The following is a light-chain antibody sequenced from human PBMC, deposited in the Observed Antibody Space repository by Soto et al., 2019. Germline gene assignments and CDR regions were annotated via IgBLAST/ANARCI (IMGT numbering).Light chain of an antibody. CDR1: SSDVGGYNY. CDR2: DVS. V-gene: IGLV2-14*01. Sequence: QSVLTQPASVSGSPGQLITISCTGTSSDVGGYNYVSWYQQHPGKAPKLMIYDVSNRPSGVSTRFSGSKSGDTASLTISGLQAEEEADYYCSSYTTSSTVVFGGGTKLTVL. CDR3: SSYTTSSTVV. J-gene: IGLJ2*01.